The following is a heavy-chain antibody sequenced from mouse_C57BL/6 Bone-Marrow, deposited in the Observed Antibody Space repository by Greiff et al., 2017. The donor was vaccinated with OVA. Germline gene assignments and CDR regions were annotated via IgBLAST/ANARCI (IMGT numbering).Heavy chain of an antibody. CDR1: GYTFTSYW. D-gene: IGHD2-1*01. CDR2: IHPSDSDT. CDR3: AIYPFYHYYAMDY. V-gene: IGHV1-74*01. Sequence: QVHVKQPGAELVKPGASVKVSCKASGYTFTSYWMHWVKQRPGQGLEWIGRIHPSDSDTNYNQKFKGKVTLTVDKSSSTAYMQLSSLTSEDSAVYYCAIYPFYHYYAMDYWGQGTSVTVSS. J-gene: IGHJ4*01.